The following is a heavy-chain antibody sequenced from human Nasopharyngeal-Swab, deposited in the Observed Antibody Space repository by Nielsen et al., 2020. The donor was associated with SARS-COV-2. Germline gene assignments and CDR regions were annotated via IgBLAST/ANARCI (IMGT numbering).Heavy chain of an antibody. CDR3: ARGDYSSSWDRSYYGMDV. Sequence: WVRQAPGQRLEWMGWINAGNGNTKYSQKFQGRDTITRDTSASTAYMELSSLRSEDTAVYYCARGDYSSSWDRSYYGMDVWGQGTTVTVSS. D-gene: IGHD6-13*01. CDR2: INAGNGNT. J-gene: IGHJ6*02. V-gene: IGHV1-3*01.